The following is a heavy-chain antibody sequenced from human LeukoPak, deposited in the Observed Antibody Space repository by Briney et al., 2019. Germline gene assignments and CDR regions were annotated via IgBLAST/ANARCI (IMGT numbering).Heavy chain of an antibody. J-gene: IGHJ4*02. V-gene: IGHV1-69*05. CDR1: GGTFSSYA. Sequence: GASVKVSCKASGGTFSSYAISWVRQAPGQGLEWMGRIIPIFGTANYAQKFQGRVTITTDESTSTAYMELSSLRSEDTAVYYCARDLGDGYNNVDYWGQGTLVTVSS. D-gene: IGHD5-24*01. CDR3: ARDLGDGYNNVDY. CDR2: IIPIFGTA.